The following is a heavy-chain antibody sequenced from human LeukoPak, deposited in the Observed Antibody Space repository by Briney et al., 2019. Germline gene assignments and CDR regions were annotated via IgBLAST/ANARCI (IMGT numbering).Heavy chain of an antibody. CDR3: ARGSHGSSGYSYYYYYMDV. CDR1: GGSISSYY. Sequence: SETLSLTCTVSGGSISSYYWSWLRQPPGKGLEWIGYIYYSGSTNYNPSLKSRVTISVDTSKNQFSLKLSSVTAADTAVYYCARGSHGSSGYSYYYYYMDVWGKGTTVTVSS. CDR2: IYYSGST. D-gene: IGHD3-22*01. V-gene: IGHV4-59*01. J-gene: IGHJ6*03.